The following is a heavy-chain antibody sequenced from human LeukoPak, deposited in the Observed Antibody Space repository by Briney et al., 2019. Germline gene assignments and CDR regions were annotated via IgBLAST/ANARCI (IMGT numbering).Heavy chain of an antibody. J-gene: IGHJ4*02. D-gene: IGHD2-2*01. CDR1: GFTFDDYA. V-gene: IGHV3-9*01. CDR2: ISWNSGSI. CDR3: ARGWGYCSSTSCYALDY. Sequence: PGGSLRLSCAASGFTFDDYAMHWVRQAPGKGLEWVSGISWNSGSIGYADSVKGRFTISRDNAKNSLYLQMNSLRAEDTAVYYCARGWGYCSSTSCYALDYWGQGTLVTVSS.